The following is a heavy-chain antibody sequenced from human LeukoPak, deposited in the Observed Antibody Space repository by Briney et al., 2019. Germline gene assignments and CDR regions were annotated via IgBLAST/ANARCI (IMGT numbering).Heavy chain of an antibody. V-gene: IGHV4-30-4*01. D-gene: IGHD5-18*01. J-gene: IGHJ4*02. CDR2: IYYSGST. Sequence: SQTLPLTCTVSGGSISSGDYYWSWIRQPPGKGLEWIGYIYYSGSTYYNPSLKSRVTISVDTSKNQLSLKLSSVTAADTAVYYCARDGENSYGSIDYWGQGTLVTVSS. CDR1: GGSISSGDYY. CDR3: ARDGENSYGSIDY.